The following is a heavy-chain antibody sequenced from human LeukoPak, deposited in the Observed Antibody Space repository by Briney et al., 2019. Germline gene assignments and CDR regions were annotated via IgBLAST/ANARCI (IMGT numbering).Heavy chain of an antibody. Sequence: SETLSLTCTVSGVSISSGDYYWSWIRQPPGTGLECIGYIYCSGSTYYNPSLKSRVTISVDTSKNQFSLKLTSVTAADTAVYYCARWEGGYSYGYDYGGQGTLVTVSS. CDR1: GVSISSGDYY. D-gene: IGHD5-18*01. V-gene: IGHV4-30-4*01. CDR3: ARWEGGYSYGYDY. CDR2: IYCSGST. J-gene: IGHJ4*02.